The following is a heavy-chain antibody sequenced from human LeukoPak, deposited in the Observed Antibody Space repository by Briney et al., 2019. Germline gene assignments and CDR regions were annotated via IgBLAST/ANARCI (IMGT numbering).Heavy chain of an antibody. Sequence: PGGSLRLSCAASGFTFRSYAMSWVPHAPGKGLECVSAISVSGGSTYYAASVKGRFTISRDKSKNTQYLQMNSLRAEDTAVYYCAKDETAILDYWGQGTLVTVSS. CDR1: GFTFRSYA. J-gene: IGHJ4*02. CDR2: ISVSGGST. CDR3: AKDETAILDY. D-gene: IGHD2-21*02. V-gene: IGHV3-23*01.